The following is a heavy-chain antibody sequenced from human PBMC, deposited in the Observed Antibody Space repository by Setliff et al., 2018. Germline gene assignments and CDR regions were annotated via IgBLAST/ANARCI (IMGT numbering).Heavy chain of an antibody. V-gene: IGHV1-2*06. CDR1: GYIFNNYF. J-gene: IGHJ5*02. Sequence: ASVKVSCKASGYIFNNYFLHWVRQAPGQGLEWVGRFHPYSGNTNYSQNFQGRVTMTRDTSISTAYMELSRLRSDDTAVYYCARDPIAASGTFWFDPWGQGTLVTVSS. CDR2: FHPYSGNT. D-gene: IGHD6-13*01. CDR3: ARDPIAASGTFWFDP.